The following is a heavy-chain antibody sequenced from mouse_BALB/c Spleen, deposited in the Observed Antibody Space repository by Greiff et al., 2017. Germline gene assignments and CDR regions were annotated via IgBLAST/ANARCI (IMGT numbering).Heavy chain of an antibody. V-gene: IGHV5-17*02. CDR3: ARGKVYGNYGWYFDV. CDR1: GFTFSSFG. D-gene: IGHD2-1*01. CDR2: ISSGSSTI. Sequence: EVMLVESGGGLVQPGGSRKLSCAASGFTFSSFGMHWVRQAPEKGLEWVAYISSGSSTIYYADTVKGRFTISRDNPKNTLFLQMTSLRSEDTAMYYCARGKVYGNYGWYFDVWGAGTTVTVSS. J-gene: IGHJ1*01.